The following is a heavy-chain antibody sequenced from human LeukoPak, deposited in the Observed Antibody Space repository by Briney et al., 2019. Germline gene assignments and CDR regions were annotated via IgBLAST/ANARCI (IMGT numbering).Heavy chain of an antibody. D-gene: IGHD1-26*01. Sequence: GGSLRLSCATSGFTFSSYAKSWVRQAPGKGLEWVSAISGSGGSTYYADSVKGRFTISRDNSKNTLYLQMNSLRAEDTAVYYCAKDPGRKGVGATYFDYWGQGTLVTVSS. V-gene: IGHV3-23*01. CDR1: GFTFSSYA. CDR2: ISGSGGST. J-gene: IGHJ4*02. CDR3: AKDPGRKGVGATYFDY.